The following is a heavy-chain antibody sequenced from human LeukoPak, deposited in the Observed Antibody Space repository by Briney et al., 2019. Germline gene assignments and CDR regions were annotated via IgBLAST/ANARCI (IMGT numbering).Heavy chain of an antibody. CDR1: GGSISSSSYY. V-gene: IGHV4-39*01. CDR3: ARRTRNSSSLDY. J-gene: IGHJ4*02. CDR2: IYYSGST. Sequence: PSETLSLTCTVSGGSISSSSYYWGWIRQPPGKGLEWIGSIYYSGSTYYNPSLKSRVTISVDTSKNQFSLKLGSVTAADTAVYYCARRTRNSSSLDYWGQGTLVTVSS. D-gene: IGHD6-6*01.